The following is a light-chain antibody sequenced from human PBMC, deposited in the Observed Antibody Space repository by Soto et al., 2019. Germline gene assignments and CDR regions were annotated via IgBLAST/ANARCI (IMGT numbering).Light chain of an antibody. CDR1: SGDIGAYDH. V-gene: IGLV2-14*03. J-gene: IGLJ3*02. CDR3: SSSTHSNTVV. CDR2: DVT. Sequence: QSALTQPASVSGSPGQSVILSCSGTSGDIGAYDHVAWFQQHPGEVPKLLLRDVTNRPSGVSGRFSGSKSGNTAYLTISGLRPEDEADYYCSSSTHSNTVVFGGGTKLPV.